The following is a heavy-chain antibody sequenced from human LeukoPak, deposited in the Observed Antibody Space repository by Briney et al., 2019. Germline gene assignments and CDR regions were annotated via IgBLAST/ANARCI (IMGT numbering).Heavy chain of an antibody. D-gene: IGHD6-19*01. CDR2: IYYSGST. V-gene: IGHV4-59*01. Sequence: SETLSLTCTVSGGSISRYYWSWIRQAPGKGLEWIGDIYYSGSTNYNPSLKSRGTISVDTSKNQFSLKLSSVTAADPAVYYCARAPSSSGWYPWDYWGQGTLVTVSS. CDR3: ARAPSSSGWYPWDY. J-gene: IGHJ4*02. CDR1: GGSISRYY.